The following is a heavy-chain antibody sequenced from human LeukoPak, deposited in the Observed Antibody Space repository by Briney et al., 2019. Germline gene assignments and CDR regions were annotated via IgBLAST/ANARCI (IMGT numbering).Heavy chain of an antibody. Sequence: KPSETLSLTCAVSGYSISSGYYWGWIRQPPGKRLEWIGSIYHSGSTYYNPSLKSRFTISVDTSKNQFSLKLSSVTAADTAVYYCARHANDFWSGYFHYYYYMDVWGKGTTVTVSS. D-gene: IGHD3-3*01. V-gene: IGHV4-38-2*01. CDR2: IYHSGST. CDR3: ARHANDFWSGYFHYYYYMDV. CDR1: GYSISSGYY. J-gene: IGHJ6*03.